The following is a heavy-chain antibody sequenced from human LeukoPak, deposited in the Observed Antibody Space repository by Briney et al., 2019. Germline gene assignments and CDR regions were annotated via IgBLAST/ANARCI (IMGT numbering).Heavy chain of an antibody. CDR3: AKSSGFGGLFDS. J-gene: IGHJ4*02. V-gene: IGHV3-30*18. CDR2: MSKDGSKT. Sequence: GRSLRLSCLASGFDFSNYGMRWVRQAPGKGLEWVALMSKDGSKTYYADSVKGRFTISRDISKNTLFLQLNSLRAEDTALYFCAKSSGFGGLFDSWGQGTRVIVSS. D-gene: IGHD3-10*01. CDR1: GFDFSNYG.